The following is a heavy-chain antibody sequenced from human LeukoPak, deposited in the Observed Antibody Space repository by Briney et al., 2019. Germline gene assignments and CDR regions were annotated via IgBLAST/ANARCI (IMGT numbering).Heavy chain of an antibody. D-gene: IGHD1-14*01. CDR2: INHSGST. CDR3: AGIAGGASYYFDY. J-gene: IGHJ4*02. V-gene: IGHV4-34*01. CDR1: GGSFSGYY. Sequence: SETLSLTCAVYGGSFSGYYWSWIRQPPGKGLEWIGEINHSGSTNYNPSLKSRVTISVDTSKNQFSLKLSSVTAADTAVYYCAGIAGGASYYFDYWGQGTLVTVSS.